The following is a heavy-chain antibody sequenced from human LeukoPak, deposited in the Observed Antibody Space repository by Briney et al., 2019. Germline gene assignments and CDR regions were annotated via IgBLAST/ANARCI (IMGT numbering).Heavy chain of an antibody. Sequence: GGSLRLSCSASGFIFSNYWMTWVRQAPGKGLEWVANIKQDGSEEYYVDSVKGRFTISRDNAKKSLYLQMNSLRAEDTAVYFCARDMIILQSWGQETLVTVSS. CDR2: IKQDGSEE. CDR3: ARDMIILQS. CDR1: GFIFSNYW. J-gene: IGHJ5*02. V-gene: IGHV3-7*04. D-gene: IGHD3-16*01.